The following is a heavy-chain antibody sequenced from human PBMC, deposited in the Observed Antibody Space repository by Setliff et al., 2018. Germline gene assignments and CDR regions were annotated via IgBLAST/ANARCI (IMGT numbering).Heavy chain of an antibody. J-gene: IGHJ5*02. V-gene: IGHV4-34*01. CDR1: SGSFRGYF. D-gene: IGHD2-2*01. CDR2: INQSGST. CDR3: ARGIGGDCSSMSCSNGLWP. Sequence: SETLSLTCAVYSGSFRGYFWSWIRQPPGKGLEWIGEINQSGSTNYNPSLKSRVTISVDTSKNQFPLRLSSVTAADTAVFYCARGIGGDCSSMSCSNGLWPWGQGTLVTVSS.